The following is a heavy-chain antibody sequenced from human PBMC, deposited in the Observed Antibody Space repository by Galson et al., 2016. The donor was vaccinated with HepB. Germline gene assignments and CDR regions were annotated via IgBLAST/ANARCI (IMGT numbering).Heavy chain of an antibody. CDR2: IKHDGGDK. CDR3: AIGGSNYFDK. J-gene: IGHJ4*02. CDR1: GFSFSGVW. D-gene: IGHD6-6*01. Sequence: SGAEVKQPGESLKISCAASGFSFSGVWVSWVRQAPGKGLEWVATIKHDGGDKYYVASVRGRFTISRDNAKNSLFMQMNSLRAEDTAVYHCAIGGSNYFDKWGQGTLVTVSS. V-gene: IGHV3-7*03.